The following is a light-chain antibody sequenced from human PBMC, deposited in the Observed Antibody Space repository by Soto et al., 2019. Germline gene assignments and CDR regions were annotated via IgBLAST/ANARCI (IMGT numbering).Light chain of an antibody. Sequence: DIQMTQSPSSLSASVGDRVTITCRASQNIRNYLNWYQQRPGKTPNLLVYAASNLRSGVPSRFSGSGSGTDFTRTISSLQPEDFGTYYCQQIHSTASYTGGQGARVDVK. CDR1: QNIRNY. J-gene: IGKJ2*01. CDR3: QQIHSTASYT. V-gene: IGKV1-39*01. CDR2: AAS.